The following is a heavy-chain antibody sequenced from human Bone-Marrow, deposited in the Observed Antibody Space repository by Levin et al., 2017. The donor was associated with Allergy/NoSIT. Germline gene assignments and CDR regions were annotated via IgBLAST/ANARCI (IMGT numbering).Heavy chain of an antibody. CDR1: GFTFSGYD. J-gene: IGHJ3*01. D-gene: IGHD2-2*01. Sequence: PGESLKISCAASGFTFSGYDMLWVRQAPGTGLEWVAIILNDGSTTYYADSVRGRFTISRDNSKNTLYLQMNSLRAEDTAVYYCTRSPSRFHYAVRAFDVWGQGTMVTVSS. CDR2: ILNDGSTT. CDR3: TRSPSRFHYAVRAFDV. V-gene: IGHV3-30*02.